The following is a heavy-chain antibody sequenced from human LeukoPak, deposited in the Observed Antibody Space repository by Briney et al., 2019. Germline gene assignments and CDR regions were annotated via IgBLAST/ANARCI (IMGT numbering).Heavy chain of an antibody. V-gene: IGHV5-51*01. J-gene: IGHJ5*02. D-gene: IGHD3-10*01. CDR3: ARGSNDYYGSGSYLAP. CDR1: GYSFTTYW. CDR2: IYPGDSDT. Sequence: GESLKISCKGSGYSFTTYWIGWVRQMPGKGLEWMGIIYPGDSDTRYSPSFQGQVTISADKSISTAYLQWSSLKASDTAMYYCARGSNDYYGSGSYLAPWGQGTLVTVSS.